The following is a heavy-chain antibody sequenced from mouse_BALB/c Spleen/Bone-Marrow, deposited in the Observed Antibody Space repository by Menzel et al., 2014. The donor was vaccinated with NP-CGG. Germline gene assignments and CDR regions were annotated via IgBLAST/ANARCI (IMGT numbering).Heavy chain of an antibody. V-gene: IGHV1S132*01. CDR3: ARRGYGYLDY. CDR2: IFPGTVTP. Sequence: VQLQESGAELVKPGASVKLSCKTSGYTFTSYWIQWVKQRPGQGLGWIGEIFPGTVTPYYNEKFKGKATLTIDTSSSTASMQLSSLTSEDSAAYFCARRGYGYLDYWGQGTTLTVSS. CDR1: GYTFTSYW. D-gene: IGHD2-10*02. J-gene: IGHJ2*01.